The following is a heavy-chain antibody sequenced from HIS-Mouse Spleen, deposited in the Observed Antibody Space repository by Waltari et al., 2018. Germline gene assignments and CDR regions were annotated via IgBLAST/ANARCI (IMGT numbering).Heavy chain of an antibody. CDR2: IKQDGSEK. Sequence: EVQLVESGGGLVQPGGSLRLSCAASGFTYSSSWMSWVRQAPGKGLEWVANIKQDGSEKYYVDSVKGRFTISRDNAKNSLYLQMNSLRAEDTAVYYCAREIRAFDYWGQGTLVTVSS. V-gene: IGHV3-7*01. J-gene: IGHJ4*02. CDR1: GFTYSSSW. CDR3: AREIRAFDY.